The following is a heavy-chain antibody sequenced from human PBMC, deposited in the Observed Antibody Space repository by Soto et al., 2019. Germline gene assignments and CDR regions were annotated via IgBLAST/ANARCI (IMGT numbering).Heavy chain of an antibody. D-gene: IGHD2-8*01. V-gene: IGHV3-7*05. Sequence: ELVESGGGSVQPGGSLRLSCAASGFTFVNYWMNWVRQAPGKGLEWVANINVDGSEKYFVDSVRGRFTISRDNGKNSLYLQMNSLRAEDAAVYYCARDIMGGTFDIWGQGTMVTVSS. CDR2: INVDGSEK. CDR1: GFTFVNYW. J-gene: IGHJ3*02. CDR3: ARDIMGGTFDI.